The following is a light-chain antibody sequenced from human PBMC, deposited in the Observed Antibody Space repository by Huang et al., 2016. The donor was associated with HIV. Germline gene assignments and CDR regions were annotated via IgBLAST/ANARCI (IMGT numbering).Light chain of an antibody. Sequence: DIQMTQSPSTLSAFIGDRVTTTCRASKKINSWLAWYQQKPGKAPKLLIYKISGLQSGVPSRFSGSGSGTEFILTISSLQPDDVGTYYCQYGETFGQGTKVEIK. CDR2: KIS. J-gene: IGKJ1*01. CDR1: KKINSW. CDR3: QYGET. V-gene: IGKV1-5*03.